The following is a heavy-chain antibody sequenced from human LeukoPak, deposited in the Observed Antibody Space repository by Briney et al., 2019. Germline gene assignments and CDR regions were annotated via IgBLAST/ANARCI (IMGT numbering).Heavy chain of an antibody. CDR1: GFTFSSYS. J-gene: IGHJ4*02. CDR2: ISSSSSYI. CDR3: ADTMVRGVIGY. Sequence: GGSLRLSCAASGFTFSSYSMNWVRQAPGKGLEWVSSISSSSSYIYYADSVKGRFTISRDNAKNSLYLQMSSLRAEDTAVYYCADTMVRGVIGYWGQGILVTVSS. V-gene: IGHV3-21*01. D-gene: IGHD3-10*01.